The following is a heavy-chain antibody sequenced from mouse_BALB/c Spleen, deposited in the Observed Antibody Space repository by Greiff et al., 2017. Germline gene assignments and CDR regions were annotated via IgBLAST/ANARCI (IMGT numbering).Heavy chain of an antibody. CDR2: IYPYNGGT. CDR3: ARYGNGWYFDV. J-gene: IGHJ1*01. D-gene: IGHD2-1*01. CDR1: GYTFTDYN. V-gene: IGHV1S29*02. Sequence: EVQRVESGPELVKPGASVKISCKASGYTFTDYNMHWVKQSHGKSLEWIGYIYPYNGGTGYNQKFKSKATLTVDNSSSTAYMELRSLTSEDSAVYYCARYGNGWYFDVWGAGTTVTVSS.